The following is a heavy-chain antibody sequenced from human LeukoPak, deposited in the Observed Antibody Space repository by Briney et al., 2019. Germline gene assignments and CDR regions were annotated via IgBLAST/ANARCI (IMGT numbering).Heavy chain of an antibody. D-gene: IGHD2-21*01. CDR2: IYLGYSYT. Sequence: GESLKISCKGSGYSLTSYWFGWVRQMPGKGLEWMGNIYLGYSYTRYSPSFQGQVTISADKSISTAYLQWSILKASDTAIYYCARRDEGYDYWGQGTLVTVSS. CDR3: ARRDEGYDY. J-gene: IGHJ4*02. V-gene: IGHV5-51*01. CDR1: GYSLTSYW.